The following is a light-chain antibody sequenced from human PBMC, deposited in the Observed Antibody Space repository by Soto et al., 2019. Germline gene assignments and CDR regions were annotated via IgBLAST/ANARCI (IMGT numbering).Light chain of an antibody. CDR2: GAS. J-gene: IGKJ5*01. CDR1: QSVSSSY. Sequence: ENVLTQSPGSRSWSPLEIATPSFMASQSVSSSYLAWYQQKPGQAPRLLIYGASSRATGIPDRFSGSGSGTDFTLTISRLEPEDFATYYCQQFHTYPVTFGQGTRLEIK. V-gene: IGKV3-20*01. CDR3: QQFHTYPVT.